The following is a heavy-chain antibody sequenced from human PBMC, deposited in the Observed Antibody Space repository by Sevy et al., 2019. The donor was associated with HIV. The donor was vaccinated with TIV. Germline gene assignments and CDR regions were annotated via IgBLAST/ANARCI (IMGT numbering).Heavy chain of an antibody. J-gene: IGHJ3*02. Sequence: SETLSLTCTVSGGSVSSGSYYWSWIRQPPGKGLEWIGYIYYSGSTNYNPSLKSRVTISVDTSKNQFSLKLSSVTAADMAVYYCARGHTMVRGEGVAFDIWGQGTMVTVSS. CDR1: GGSVSSGSYY. CDR3: ARGHTMVRGEGVAFDI. D-gene: IGHD3-10*01. CDR2: IYYSGST. V-gene: IGHV4-61*01.